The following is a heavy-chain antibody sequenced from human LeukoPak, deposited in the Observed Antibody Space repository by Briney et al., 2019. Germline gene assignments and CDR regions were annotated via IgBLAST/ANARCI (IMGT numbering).Heavy chain of an antibody. D-gene: IGHD6-13*01. CDR1: GFTFSSYG. V-gene: IGHV3-30*02. Sequence: GGSLRLSCSASGFTFSSYGMHWVRQAPGMGLEWVAFIRYDVSSEYYADSVKGRFTVSRDNSKNTLYLQMNSLRAEDTAVYYCAREYSGRCIHAFHSWGQGTMVTVSS. CDR2: IRYDVSSE. J-gene: IGHJ3*02. CDR3: AREYSGRCIHAFHS.